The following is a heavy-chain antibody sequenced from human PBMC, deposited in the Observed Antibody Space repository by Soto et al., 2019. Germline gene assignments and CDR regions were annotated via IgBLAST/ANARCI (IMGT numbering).Heavy chain of an antibody. CDR2: IWYDGSNK. CDR1: GFTFSSYG. J-gene: IGHJ6*02. D-gene: IGHD1-26*01. CDR3: QYSGSYWLGMDV. Sequence: GGSLRLSCAASGFTFSSYGMHWVRQAPGKGLEWVAVIWYDGSNKYYADSVKGRFTISRDNSKNTLYLQMNSLRAEDTAVYYCQYSGSYWLGMDVWGQGTTVTVSS. V-gene: IGHV3-33*01.